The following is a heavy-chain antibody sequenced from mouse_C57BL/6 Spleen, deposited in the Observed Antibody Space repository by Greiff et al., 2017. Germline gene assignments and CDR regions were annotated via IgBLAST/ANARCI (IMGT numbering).Heavy chain of an antibody. Sequence: QVQLQQPGAELVKPGASVKLSCKASGYTFTSYWMHWVKQRPGQGLEWIGMIHPNSGSTNYNEKFKSKATLTVDKSSSTAYMQLSSLTSEDSAVYDYAGYCYGSTYWYFDVWGTGTTVTVSS. CDR2: IHPNSGST. J-gene: IGHJ1*03. V-gene: IGHV1-64*01. CDR1: GYTFTSYW. D-gene: IGHD1-1*01. CDR3: AGYCYGSTYWYFDV.